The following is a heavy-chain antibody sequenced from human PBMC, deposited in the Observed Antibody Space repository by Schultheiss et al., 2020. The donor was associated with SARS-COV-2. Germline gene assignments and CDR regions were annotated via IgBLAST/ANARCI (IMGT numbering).Heavy chain of an antibody. CDR1: GFPFSSYE. D-gene: IGHD3-3*02. V-gene: IGHV3-48*03. Sequence: GGSLRLSCAASGFPFSSYEMSWVRQAPGKGLEWVSYISSSGTMTYNADSVKGRFTISRDNAKNSLYLQMNSLRAEDTALYYCAKDISSWGQGTLVTVSS. J-gene: IGHJ4*02. CDR2: ISSSGTMT. CDR3: AKDISS.